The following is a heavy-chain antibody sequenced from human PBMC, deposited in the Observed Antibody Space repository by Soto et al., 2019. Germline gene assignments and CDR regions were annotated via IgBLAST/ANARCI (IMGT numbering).Heavy chain of an antibody. D-gene: IGHD3-10*01. V-gene: IGHV1-69*02. J-gene: IGHJ6*03. Sequence: ASVKVSCKASGGTFSSYTISWVRQAPGQGLEWMGRIIPILGIANYAQKFQGRVTITADKSTSTAYMELSSLRSEDTAVYYCARDVYVSGSYYSKRYYYYYYMDAWGKGTTVTFPS. CDR2: IIPILGIA. CDR3: ARDVYVSGSYYSKRYYYYYYMDA. CDR1: GGTFSSYT.